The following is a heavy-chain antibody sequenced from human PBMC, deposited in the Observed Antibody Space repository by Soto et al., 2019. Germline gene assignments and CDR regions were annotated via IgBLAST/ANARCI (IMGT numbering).Heavy chain of an antibody. D-gene: IGHD3-10*01. CDR3: ARGINYYDSGDDAFDI. CDR1: GYTFTSYD. CDR2: MNPNSGNT. J-gene: IGHJ3*02. Sequence: QVQLVQSGAEVKKPGASVKVSCKASGYTFTSYDINWVRQDTGQGLEWMGWMNPNSGNTGYAQKFQGRVTMTRNTSISTAYMELSSLRSEDTAVYYCARGINYYDSGDDAFDIWGQGTMVTVSS. V-gene: IGHV1-8*01.